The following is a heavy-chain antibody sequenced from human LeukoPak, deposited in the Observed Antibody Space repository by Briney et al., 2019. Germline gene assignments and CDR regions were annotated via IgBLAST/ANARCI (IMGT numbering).Heavy chain of an antibody. D-gene: IGHD3-22*01. CDR2: LSSSGGST. CDR1: GFTFSSYA. CDR3: AKTGTDSSGYYIDS. Sequence: PGGSLRLSCAASGFTFSSYAMSWVRQAPGKGLEWVSALSSSGGSTYYADSVKGRSTISRDNSKKTLYLQMNSLRAEDTAVYYCAKTGTDSSGYYIDSWGQGTLVTVSS. J-gene: IGHJ5*01. V-gene: IGHV3-23*01.